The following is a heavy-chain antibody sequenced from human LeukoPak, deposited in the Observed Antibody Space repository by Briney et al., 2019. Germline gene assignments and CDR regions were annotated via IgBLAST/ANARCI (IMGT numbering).Heavy chain of an antibody. J-gene: IGHJ4*02. CDR3: AGGARRQQPFDY. CDR2: IYSGGST. CDR1: EFTVSSNY. D-gene: IGHD6-13*01. V-gene: IGHV3-66*01. Sequence: GGSLRLPCAASEFTVSSNYMNWVRQAPGKGLEWVSVIYSGGSTYYADSVKGRFTISRDNSKNTLYLQMNSLRAEDTAVYYCAGGARRQQPFDYWGQGTLVTVSS.